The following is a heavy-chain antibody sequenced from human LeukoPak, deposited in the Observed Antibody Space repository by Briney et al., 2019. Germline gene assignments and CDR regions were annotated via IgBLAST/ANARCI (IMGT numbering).Heavy chain of an antibody. CDR1: GFTFSSYS. V-gene: IGHV3-48*01. J-gene: IGHJ4*02. D-gene: IGHD4-11*01. CDR2: ISSGSSTR. CDR3: AREGYSNPYDY. Sequence: PGGSLRLSCAASGFTFSSYSMNWVRQAPGKGLEWVSHISSGSSTRYYADSVKGRFTISRDNAKNSLYLQMNSLGAEDTAVYYCAREGYSNPYDYWGQGTLVTVSS.